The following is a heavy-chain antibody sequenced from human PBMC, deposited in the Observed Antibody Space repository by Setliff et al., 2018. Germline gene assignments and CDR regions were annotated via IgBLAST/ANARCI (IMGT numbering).Heavy chain of an antibody. CDR2: IYTTWST. J-gene: IGHJ1*01. V-gene: IGHV4-61*10. CDR3: VREGYSEYFQD. CDR1: GGSVGNSYYY. D-gene: IGHD1-1*01. Sequence: SETLSLTCTVSGGSVGNSYYYWNWIRQPAGKGLEWIGRIYTTWSTNYNVSLKSRVSISVDTSKNQLSLTLSSVTAADTAVYYCVREGYSEYFQDWGRGTLVTVSS.